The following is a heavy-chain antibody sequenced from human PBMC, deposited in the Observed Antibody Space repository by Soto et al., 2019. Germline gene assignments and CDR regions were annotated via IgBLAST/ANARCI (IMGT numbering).Heavy chain of an antibody. Sequence: PGGSLRLSCAASGFTFNNYSMNWVRQAPGKGLEWVSYISSSSSTIYSADSVKGRFTISRDNAKNSLYLQMNSLRAEDTAVYYCASDKGRSPLDYRAQRTPVTGSS. CDR2: ISSSSSTI. CDR1: GFTFNNYS. J-gene: IGHJ4*02. V-gene: IGHV3-48*01. D-gene: IGHD2-15*01. CDR3: ASDKGRSPLDY.